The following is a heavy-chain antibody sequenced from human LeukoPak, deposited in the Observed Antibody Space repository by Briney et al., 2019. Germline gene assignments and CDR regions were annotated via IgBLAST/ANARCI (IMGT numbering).Heavy chain of an antibody. Sequence: PGGSLRLSCAASGFTLSGYAMSWVRQAPGKGLEWVSGISGSGSPYYADSVKGRFTISRDNSKNTLYLQMNSLRAEDTAIYYCAKTMGAIDHDYWGQGTLVTVSS. V-gene: IGHV3-23*01. D-gene: IGHD1-26*01. J-gene: IGHJ4*02. CDR2: ISGSGSP. CDR3: AKTMGAIDHDY. CDR1: GFTLSGYA.